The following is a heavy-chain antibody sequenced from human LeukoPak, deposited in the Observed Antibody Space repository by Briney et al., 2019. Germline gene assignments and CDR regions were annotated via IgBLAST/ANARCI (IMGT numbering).Heavy chain of an antibody. CDR2: INSDGSST. J-gene: IGHJ4*02. CDR1: GFTFSSYW. D-gene: IGHD3-22*01. CDR3: ARGEGGYYYEPNLFDY. Sequence: GGSLRLSCAASGFTFSSYWMHWVRQAPGKGLVWVSRINSDGSSTSYADSVKGRFTISRDNAKNTLYLQMNSLRAEDTAVYYCARGEGGYYYEPNLFDYWGQGTLVTVSS. V-gene: IGHV3-74*01.